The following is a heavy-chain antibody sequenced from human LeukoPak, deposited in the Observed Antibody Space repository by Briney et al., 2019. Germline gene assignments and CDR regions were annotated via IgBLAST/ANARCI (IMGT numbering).Heavy chain of an antibody. V-gene: IGHV3-23*01. CDR1: GFTFSSYP. D-gene: IGHD5-12*01. Sequence: GGSLRLSCAASGFTFSSYPMTWVRQVPGKGLEWVSAISGGGGTTYYADSVKGRFTVSRDNSKNTVYLQMNSPRAEDTAVYYCAKDLEESANDWGDSSDYWGQGTLVTVSS. CDR2: ISGGGGTT. J-gene: IGHJ4*02. CDR3: AKDLEESANDWGDSSDY.